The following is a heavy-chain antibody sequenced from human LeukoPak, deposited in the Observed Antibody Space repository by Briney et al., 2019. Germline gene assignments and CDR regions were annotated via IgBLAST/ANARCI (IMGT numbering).Heavy chain of an antibody. V-gene: IGHV4-34*01. D-gene: IGHD2-8*01. Sequence: SETLSLTCAVYGGSFSGYYWSWIRQPPGKGLEWIGEINHSGSTNYNPSLKSRVTISVDTSKNQFSLKLSSVTAADTAVYYCARLAYDHFDYWGQGTLVTVSS. CDR1: GGSFSGYY. J-gene: IGHJ4*02. CDR2: INHSGST. CDR3: ARLAYDHFDY.